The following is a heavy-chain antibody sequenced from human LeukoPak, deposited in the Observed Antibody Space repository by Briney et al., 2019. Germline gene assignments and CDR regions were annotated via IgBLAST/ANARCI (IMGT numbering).Heavy chain of an antibody. J-gene: IGHJ6*02. CDR2: MNPNSGNT. D-gene: IGHD3-9*01. CDR3: ARARYFDWLLYKTYYYGMDV. Sequence: ASVKVSCKASGYTFTSHDINWVRQATGQGLEWMGWMNPNSGNTGYAQKFQGRVTMTRNTSISTAYMELSSLRSKDTAVYYCARARYFDWLLYKTYYYGMDVWGQGTTVTVSS. CDR1: GYTFTSHD. V-gene: IGHV1-8*01.